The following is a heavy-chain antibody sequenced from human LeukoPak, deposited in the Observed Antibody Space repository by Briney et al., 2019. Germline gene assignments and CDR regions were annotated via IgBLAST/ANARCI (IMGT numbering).Heavy chain of an antibody. D-gene: IGHD2-2*01. CDR3: ARGFCSSTSCYPDYYYMDV. Sequence: GGSLRLSCAASGFTFSSYEMHWVRQAPGKGLEWVAYISRSGSTIYYADSVKGRFTISRDNAKNSLYLQMNSLRAEDTAVYYCARGFCSSTSCYPDYYYMDVWGKGTTVTISS. CDR2: ISRSGSTI. J-gene: IGHJ6*03. V-gene: IGHV3-48*03. CDR1: GFTFSSYE.